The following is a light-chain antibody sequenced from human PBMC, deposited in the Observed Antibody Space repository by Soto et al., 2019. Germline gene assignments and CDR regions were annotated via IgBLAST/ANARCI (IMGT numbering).Light chain of an antibody. CDR2: KVS. Sequence: DTVMTQTPLSSPVTLGQPASISCRSSQSLVHSDGNTYLSWLQQRPGQPPRLLISKVSTRFSGVPDRFSGSGAVTDFTLKINGVQPEDVGVYYCMQATHSPLTFGQGTKVQIK. J-gene: IGKJ1*01. V-gene: IGKV2-24*01. CDR3: MQATHSPLT. CDR1: QSLVHSDGNTY.